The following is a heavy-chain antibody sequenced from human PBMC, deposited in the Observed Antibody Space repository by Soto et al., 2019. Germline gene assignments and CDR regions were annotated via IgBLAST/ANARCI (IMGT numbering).Heavy chain of an antibody. Sequence: GGSLRLSCAASGFTFDDYAMHWVRQAPGKGLEWVSGISWNSGSIGYADSVKGRFTISRDNAKNSLYLQMNSLRAEDTALYYCAKDMAEAVTGYSGMDVWGQGTKVTVSS. V-gene: IGHV3-9*01. CDR3: AKDMAEAVTGYSGMDV. CDR1: GFTFDDYA. J-gene: IGHJ6*02. CDR2: ISWNSGSI. D-gene: IGHD6-13*01.